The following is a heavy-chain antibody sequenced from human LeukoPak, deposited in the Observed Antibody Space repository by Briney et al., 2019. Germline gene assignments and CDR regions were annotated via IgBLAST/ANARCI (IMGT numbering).Heavy chain of an antibody. Sequence: SETLSLTCTVSDGSISSSSYYWGWIRQPPGKGLEWIGTIYFDGNTFYNPSLKSRVTISVDMSKNQFSLNLRSVTAADTAIYYCAAENGNFWIGYHYFEDWGQGTLVSASS. D-gene: IGHD3-3*01. CDR3: AAENGNFWIGYHYFED. V-gene: IGHV4-39*01. J-gene: IGHJ4*02. CDR1: DGSISSSSYY. CDR2: IYFDGNT.